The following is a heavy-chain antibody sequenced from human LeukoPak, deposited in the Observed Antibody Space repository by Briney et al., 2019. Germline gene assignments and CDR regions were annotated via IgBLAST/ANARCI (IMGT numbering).Heavy chain of an antibody. CDR1: VYTFIGYY. D-gene: IGHD3-3*01. CDR3: ARAHLYTIFRVENWFDP. CDR2: INPNSGGT. Sequence: ASVTVSYKASVYTFIGYYMLWVRQAPRQERECVGWINPNSGGTQYAQKFQGTVTLTRDTSNSPAYMEVSRLRCHDTAVYYWARAHLYTIFRVENWFDPGGQGTLDSVPS. J-gene: IGHJ5*02. V-gene: IGHV1-2*02.